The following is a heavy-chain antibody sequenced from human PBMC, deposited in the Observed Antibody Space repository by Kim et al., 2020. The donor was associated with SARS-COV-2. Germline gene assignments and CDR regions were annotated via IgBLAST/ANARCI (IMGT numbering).Heavy chain of an antibody. J-gene: IGHJ4*02. CDR3: AGVGIVATIIDY. D-gene: IGHD5-12*01. V-gene: IGHV4-30-2*05. Sequence: YYNPSLKSRVTISVDTSKNQFSLKLSSVTAADTAVYYCAGVGIVATIIDYWGQGTLVTVSS.